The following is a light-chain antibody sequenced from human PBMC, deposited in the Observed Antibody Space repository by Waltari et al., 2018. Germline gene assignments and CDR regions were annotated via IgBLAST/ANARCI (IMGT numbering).Light chain of an antibody. CDR1: QNINSY. CDR2: AAS. V-gene: IGKV1-39*01. CDR3: QQTYNPPRT. J-gene: IGKJ1*01. Sequence: DIQMTQSPSSLSASVGYRLTITGRASQNINSYLNWYQQKPGNAPKPLIYAASSLERGVPSRFSGSGSGTDFTLTISSLQPEDFATYYCQQTYNPPRTFGQGTKVEIK.